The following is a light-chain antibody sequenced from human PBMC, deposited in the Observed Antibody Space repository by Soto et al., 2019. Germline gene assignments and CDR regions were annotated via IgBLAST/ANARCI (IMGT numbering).Light chain of an antibody. V-gene: IGLV2-14*01. CDR2: EVS. J-gene: IGLJ2*01. CDR3: SSYTRSSPRVV. CDR1: SSDIGAYDY. Sequence: QSALTQPASLSGSPGQSITISCTGTSSDIGAYDYVSWFQQHPGKAPKLMIYEVSNRPSGVSNRFSGSKSGNTASLTISGLQAEDEADYYCSSYTRSSPRVVFGGGTKLTV.